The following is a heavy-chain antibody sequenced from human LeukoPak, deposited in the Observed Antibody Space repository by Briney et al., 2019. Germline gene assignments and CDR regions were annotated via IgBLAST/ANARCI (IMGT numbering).Heavy chain of an antibody. Sequence: SGGSLRLSCAASDLPVRSNYMSWVRQAPGKGLECVSYISRDSSTTYAASVKGRFTTSRDNSGNTLYLQMNNLKTKDTAVYYCRVCGGDCSLIDTWGQGTLVTVSS. V-gene: IGHV3-53*01. CDR2: ISRDSST. J-gene: IGHJ5*02. CDR3: RVCGGDCSLIDT. D-gene: IGHD2-21*02. CDR1: DLPVRSNY.